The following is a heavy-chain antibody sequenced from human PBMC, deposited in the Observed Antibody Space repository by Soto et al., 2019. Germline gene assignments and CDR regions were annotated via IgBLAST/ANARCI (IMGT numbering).Heavy chain of an antibody. V-gene: IGHV2-5*02. CDR2: IYWDDSK. CDR3: AHKGYGDYPLDY. D-gene: IGHD4-17*01. Sequence: QITLKESGPTLVKPTQTLTLTCTFSGFSLSTSGVGVGWIRQPPGKALEWLAVIYWDDSKHHSPPLESRLTITKDTSKNQVVLTMTNMDPVDTATYYCAHKGYGDYPLDYWGQGTLVTVSS. CDR1: GFSLSTSGVG. J-gene: IGHJ4*02.